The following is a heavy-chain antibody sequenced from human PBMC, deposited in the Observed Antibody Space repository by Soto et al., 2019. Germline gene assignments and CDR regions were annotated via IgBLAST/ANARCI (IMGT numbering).Heavy chain of an antibody. V-gene: IGHV3-30*18. Sequence: QVQLVESGGGVVQPGRSLRLSCAASGFTFSSYGMHWVRQAPGKGLEWVAVISYDGSNKYYADSVKGRFTISRDNSKNTLYLQMNSLRAEDTAVYYCAKDRTTGTTEDYYYGMDVWGQGTTVTVSS. D-gene: IGHD1-1*01. CDR3: AKDRTTGTTEDYYYGMDV. CDR2: ISYDGSNK. CDR1: GFTFSSYG. J-gene: IGHJ6*02.